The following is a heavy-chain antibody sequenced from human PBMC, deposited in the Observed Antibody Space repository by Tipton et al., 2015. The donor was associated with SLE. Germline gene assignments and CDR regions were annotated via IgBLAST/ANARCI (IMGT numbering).Heavy chain of an antibody. Sequence: SLRLSCAASGFTFSSYAMHWVRQAPGKGLELVAVISHDGSNKYYADSVKGRFTISRDNSKNTLYLQMISLRAEDTAVYYCARSVGGVVTATAYYWGQGTLVTVSS. V-gene: IGHV3-30-3*01. CDR3: ARSVGGVVTATAYY. CDR2: ISHDGSNK. D-gene: IGHD2-21*02. CDR1: GFTFSSYA. J-gene: IGHJ4*02.